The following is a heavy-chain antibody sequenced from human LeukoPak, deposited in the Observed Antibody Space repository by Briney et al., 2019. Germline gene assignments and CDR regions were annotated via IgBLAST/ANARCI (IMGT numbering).Heavy chain of an antibody. V-gene: IGHV3-53*01. CDR1: GFTVSSNY. CDR2: IYSGGST. J-gene: IGHJ4*02. Sequence: GGSLRLSCAASGFTVSSNYMSWVRQAPGKGLEWVSVIYSGGSTYYTDSVKGRFTISRDNSKNTLYLQMNSLRAEDTAVYYCARDRCANSSGYYSHLDYWGQGTLVTVSS. D-gene: IGHD3-22*01. CDR3: ARDRCANSSGYYSHLDY.